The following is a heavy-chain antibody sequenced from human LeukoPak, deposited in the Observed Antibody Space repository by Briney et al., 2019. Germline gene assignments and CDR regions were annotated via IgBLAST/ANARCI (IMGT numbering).Heavy chain of an antibody. D-gene: IGHD3-10*01. CDR3: ARVPARKGGSKGDY. CDR2: INHSGST. V-gene: IGHV4-34*01. J-gene: IGHJ4*02. CDR1: GGSFSFYY. Sequence: SETLSLTCAVDGGSFSFYYWSWIRQSPGKGLEWIGEINHSGSTNYNPSLMRRVTISVDTSKNQFSLKLDSVTAADTAVYYCARVPARKGGSKGDYWGQGTLVTVSS.